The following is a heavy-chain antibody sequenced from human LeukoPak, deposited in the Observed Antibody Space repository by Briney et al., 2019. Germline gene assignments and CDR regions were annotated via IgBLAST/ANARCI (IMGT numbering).Heavy chain of an antibody. CDR2: ISAYNGDT. J-gene: IGHJ1*01. D-gene: IGHD2-15*01. CDR1: GYTLTSFS. V-gene: IGHV1-18*01. Sequence: GASVKVSFTSSGYTLTSFSVSWVRQAPGQGLEWMGWISAYNGDTNYAQKLQGRVTMTTDTTTNTAYMELRSLRSDDTAVYYCARGDCSGGSCFLPEDFRRWGHGTLVTVSS. CDR3: ARGDCSGGSCFLPEDFRR.